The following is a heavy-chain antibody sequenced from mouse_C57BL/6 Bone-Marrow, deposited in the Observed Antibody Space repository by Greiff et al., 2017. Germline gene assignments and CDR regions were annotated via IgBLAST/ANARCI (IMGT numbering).Heavy chain of an antibody. CDR1: GYTFTNYW. CDR3: ARSLWDLFDY. Sequence: LVESGAELVRPGTSVKMSCKASGYTFTNYWIGWAKQRPGHGLEWIGDIYPGDGYTNYNEKFTGKATLTADKSSSTAYMQFSSLTSEDSAIYYYARSLWDLFDYEGRGTTLTVSS. CDR2: IYPGDGYT. D-gene: IGHD4-1*01. V-gene: IGHV1-63*01. J-gene: IGHJ2*01.